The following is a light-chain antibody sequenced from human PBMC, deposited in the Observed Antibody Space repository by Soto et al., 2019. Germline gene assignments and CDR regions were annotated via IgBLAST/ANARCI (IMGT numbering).Light chain of an antibody. V-gene: IGKV1-39*01. CDR1: QSIGSY. CDR3: QQNYSYPFT. CDR2: SAP. J-gene: IGKJ2*01. Sequence: DIQMTQAPSSLSASVGDRVILTRRASQSIGSYLHWYQQKPGKAPKVLISSAPSLQGGVPPRFSGSGSGTDFALTISSLQPEDFATYYCQQNYSYPFTFGRGTNLEI.